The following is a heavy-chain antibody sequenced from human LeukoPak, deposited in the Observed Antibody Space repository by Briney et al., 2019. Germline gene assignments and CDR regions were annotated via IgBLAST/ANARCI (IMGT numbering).Heavy chain of an antibody. V-gene: IGHV4-59*01. Sequence: SETLSLTCTVSGGSISSYYWSWIRQPPGKGLEWIGYIYYSGSTNYNPSLKSRVTISVDTSKNQFSLKLSSVTAADTAVYYCARGEGGYDGNYYYYYMDVWGKGTTVTVSS. J-gene: IGHJ6*03. CDR2: IYYSGST. D-gene: IGHD5-12*01. CDR1: GGSISSYY. CDR3: ARGEGGYDGNYYYYYMDV.